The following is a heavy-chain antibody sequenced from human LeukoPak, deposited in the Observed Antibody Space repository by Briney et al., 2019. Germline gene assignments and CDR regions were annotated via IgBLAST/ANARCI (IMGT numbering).Heavy chain of an antibody. CDR3: ARLSSGYSPFDY. D-gene: IGHD3-22*01. Sequence: TGGSLRLSCTASAFTFSSYWMHWVRQAPGKGLVWVSHINSGGSSTSYADSVKGRFTISRDNAKNTLYLQMNSLRAEDTAVYYCARLSSGYSPFDYWGQGTLVTVSS. V-gene: IGHV3-74*01. CDR1: AFTFSSYW. CDR2: INSGGSST. J-gene: IGHJ4*02.